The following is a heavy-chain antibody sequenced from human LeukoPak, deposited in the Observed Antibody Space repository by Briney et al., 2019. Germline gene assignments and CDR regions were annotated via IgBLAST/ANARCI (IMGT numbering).Heavy chain of an antibody. D-gene: IGHD6-13*01. V-gene: IGHV3-21*01. CDR2: ISISSNYI. CDR1: GFTFSRYS. CDR3: AKDLLGYSSSWSFDY. J-gene: IGHJ4*02. Sequence: PGGSLRLSCAASGFTFSRYSMNWVRQAPGKGLEWVSSISISSNYIYYTDSVKGRFTISRDNSENTLYLQMNSLRAEDTAVYYCAKDLLGYSSSWSFDYWGQGTLVTVSS.